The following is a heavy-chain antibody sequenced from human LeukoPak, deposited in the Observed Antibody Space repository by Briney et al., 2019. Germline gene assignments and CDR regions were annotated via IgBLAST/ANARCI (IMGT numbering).Heavy chain of an antibody. CDR2: IKEDGSEK. Sequence: PGGSLRLSCAASGFTFSSYWMSWLRQAPGKGPEWVANIKEDGSEKYYVDSVKGRSTISRDNAKNSLYLQMNSLRAEDTAVYYCARGRYYYDSSFAFDIWGQGTMVTVSS. CDR1: GFTFSSYW. V-gene: IGHV3-7*01. J-gene: IGHJ3*02. CDR3: ARGRYYYDSSFAFDI. D-gene: IGHD3-22*01.